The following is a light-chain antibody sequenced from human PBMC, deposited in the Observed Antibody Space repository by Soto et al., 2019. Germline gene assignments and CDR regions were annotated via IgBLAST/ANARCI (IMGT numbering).Light chain of an antibody. CDR2: GAS. CDR1: QSVSSSY. J-gene: IGKJ4*01. Sequence: EIVLTQSPGTLSLSPGERATLSCRASQSVSSSYLAWYQQKPGQAPRLLIYGASSSATGMPDRFSGSGAGTDFNLTISRLEPEDLAVYYCQQYGSPLTFGGGNKVEIK. CDR3: QQYGSPLT. V-gene: IGKV3-20*01.